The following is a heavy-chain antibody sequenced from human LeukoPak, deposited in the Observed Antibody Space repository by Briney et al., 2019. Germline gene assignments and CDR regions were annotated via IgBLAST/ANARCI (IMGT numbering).Heavy chain of an antibody. J-gene: IGHJ5*02. CDR2: IFYSGTT. CDR3: ARHGRRVTSSWFDP. Sequence: KPSETPSLTCTVSNGSISGYYWRWIRQPPGRGLEWIGYIFYSGTTNYNPSLKSRVTISVDTSNNQFSLRLSSVAAADTAVYYCARHGRRVTSSWFDPWGQGTLVTVSS. D-gene: IGHD2-21*02. V-gene: IGHV4-59*08. CDR1: NGSISGYY.